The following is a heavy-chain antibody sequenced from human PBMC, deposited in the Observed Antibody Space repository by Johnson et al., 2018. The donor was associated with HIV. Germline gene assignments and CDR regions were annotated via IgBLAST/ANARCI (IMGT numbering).Heavy chain of an antibody. CDR3: ARDFESAAGI. CDR2: VSYDGTNE. D-gene: IGHD6-13*01. J-gene: IGHJ3*02. Sequence: QVQLVESGGGLVQPGGSLRLSCAASGFTFSSYWMSWVRQAPGKGLEWVAFVSYDGTNEFYADSVKGRFTVSRDSSKNTLYLQMNSLRAEDTAVYYCARDFESAAGIWGQGTMVTVSS. CDR1: GFTFSSYW. V-gene: IGHV3-30*03.